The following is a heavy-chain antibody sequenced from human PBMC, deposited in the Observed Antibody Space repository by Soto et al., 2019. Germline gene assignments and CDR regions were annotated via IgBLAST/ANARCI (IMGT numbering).Heavy chain of an antibody. Sequence: GESLKISCNGSGYSFTSYWIGWVRQMPGKGLEWMGIIYPGDSDTRYSPSFQGQVTISADKSISTAYLQWSSLKASDTAMYYCARRRYSYGDFFDYWGQGTLVTVSS. CDR3: ARRRYSYGDFFDY. D-gene: IGHD5-18*01. CDR2: IYPGDSDT. CDR1: GYSFTSYW. J-gene: IGHJ4*02. V-gene: IGHV5-51*01.